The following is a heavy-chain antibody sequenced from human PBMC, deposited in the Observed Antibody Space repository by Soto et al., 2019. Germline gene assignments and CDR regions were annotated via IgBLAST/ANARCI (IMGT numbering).Heavy chain of an antibody. V-gene: IGHV1-8*01. CDR1: GYTFTSYD. CDR3: ARGHSSSSWFRVYYYYGMDV. CDR2: MNPNSGNT. D-gene: IGHD6-6*01. Sequence: ASVKVSCKASGYTFTSYDINWVRQATGQGLEWMGWMNPNSGNTGYAQKFQGRVTMTRNTSISTAYMELSSLRSEDTAVYYCARGHSSSSWFRVYYYYGMDVWGQGTTVTVSS. J-gene: IGHJ6*02.